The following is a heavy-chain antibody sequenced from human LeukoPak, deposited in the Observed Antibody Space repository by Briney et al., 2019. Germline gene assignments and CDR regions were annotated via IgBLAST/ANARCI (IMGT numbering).Heavy chain of an antibody. CDR3: ARVPTVTTSDY. V-gene: IGHV4-39*07. Sequence: SETLSLTCTVSGGSISSSSYYWGWIRQPPGKGLEWIGSIYYSGSTYYNPSLKSRVTISVDTSKNQFSLKLSSVTAADTAVYYCARVPTVTTSDYWGQGTLVTVSS. D-gene: IGHD4-17*01. CDR2: IYYSGST. CDR1: GGSISSSSYY. J-gene: IGHJ4*02.